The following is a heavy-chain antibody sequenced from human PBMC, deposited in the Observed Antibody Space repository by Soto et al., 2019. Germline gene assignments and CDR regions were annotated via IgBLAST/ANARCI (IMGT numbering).Heavy chain of an antibody. CDR1: GGTFSSYA. CDR3: AREVYVDIVATRDYYYYYGMDV. CDR2: IYPGDSDT. Sequence: VASVKVSCKASGGTFSSYAISWVRQAPGQGLEWMGIIYPGDSDTRYSPSFQGQVTISADKSISTAYLQWSSLKASDTAMYYCAREVYVDIVATRDYYYYYGMDVWGQGTTVTVSS. J-gene: IGHJ6*02. D-gene: IGHD5-12*01. V-gene: IGHV5-51*01.